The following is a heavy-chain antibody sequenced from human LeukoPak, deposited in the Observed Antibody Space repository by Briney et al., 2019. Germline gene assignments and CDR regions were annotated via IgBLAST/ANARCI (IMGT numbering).Heavy chain of an antibody. CDR2: IDPSDSYT. D-gene: IGHD4-17*01. V-gene: IGHV5-10-1*01. J-gene: IGHJ4*02. CDR1: GSIFTSYW. Sequence: GASLLISCKGSGSIFTSYWISWVRPLPGKGLEWMGRIDPSDSYTNYSPSLQGHVTISADKSISTAYLQWSSLKASDTAMYYCARLRTVTKGWKRAYYFDYWGQGTLVTVSS. CDR3: ARLRTVTKGWKRAYYFDY.